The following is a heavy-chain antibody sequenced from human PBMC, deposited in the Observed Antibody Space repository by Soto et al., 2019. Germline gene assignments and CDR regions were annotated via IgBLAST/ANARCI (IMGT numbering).Heavy chain of an antibody. CDR1: GGSFGKSA. CDR3: ATGVIWIGYFTVDS. CDR2: FIPVYRTL. V-gene: IGHV1-69*13. J-gene: IGHJ4*02. D-gene: IGHD3-3*01. Sequence: SVKVSCKASGGSFGKSAINWVRQTPGQGLEWLGGFIPVYRTLNYTQKFQGRVTITADESTGTAYMTLSSLASDDTAVYYCATGVIWIGYFTVDSWGQGTRVTVSS.